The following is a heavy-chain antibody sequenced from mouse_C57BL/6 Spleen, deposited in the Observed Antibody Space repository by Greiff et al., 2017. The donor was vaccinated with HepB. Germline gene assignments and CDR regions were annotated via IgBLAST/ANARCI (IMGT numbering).Heavy chain of an antibody. CDR1: GFNIKDYY. V-gene: IGHV14-1*01. CDR2: IDPEDGDT. CDR3: TLYCYGSSQSLCYAMDY. Sequence: VQLQQSGAELVRPGASVKLSCTASGFNIKDYYMHWVKQRPEQGLEWIGRIDPEDGDTEYAPKFQGKATMTADTSSNTAYLQLSSLTSEDTAVYYCTLYCYGSSQSLCYAMDYWGQGTSVTGSS. D-gene: IGHD1-1*01. J-gene: IGHJ4*01.